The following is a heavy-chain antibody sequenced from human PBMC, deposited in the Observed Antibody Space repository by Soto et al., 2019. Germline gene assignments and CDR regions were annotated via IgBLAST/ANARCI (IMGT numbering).Heavy chain of an antibody. V-gene: IGHV3-21*01. D-gene: IGHD6-19*01. J-gene: IGHJ4*02. CDR2: ISSRRNDI. CDR3: ARVLAVAGSDY. Sequence: EVQLVESGGGLVKSGGSLRLSCAASGFIFSSYSMNRVRRAPGKGLEWVSSISSRRNDIYYADSVKDRFTISRDNAKNSPYLQMNSLRDDDTAVYYCARVLAVAGSDYWGQGTLVTVSS. CDR1: GFIFSSYS.